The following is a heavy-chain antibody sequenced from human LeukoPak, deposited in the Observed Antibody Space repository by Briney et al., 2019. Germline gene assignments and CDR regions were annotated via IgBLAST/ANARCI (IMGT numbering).Heavy chain of an antibody. V-gene: IGHV3-23*01. J-gene: IGHJ2*01. D-gene: IGHD4-17*01. CDR3: VKDNYADYASGGVDWYFDL. CDR2: ISGSGGGT. Sequence: GGSLRLSCAASGFTFSSYTMSWVRQAPGKGLAWVSGISGSGGGTYYEDSVRGRFTISRDNSKNTLFLDMNNMRADDTAVYLCVKDNYADYASGGVDWYFDLWGRGTLVTVSS. CDR1: GFTFSSYT.